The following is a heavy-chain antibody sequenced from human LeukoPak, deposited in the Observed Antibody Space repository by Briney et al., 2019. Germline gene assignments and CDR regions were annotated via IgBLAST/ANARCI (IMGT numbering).Heavy chain of an antibody. D-gene: IGHD6-13*01. Sequence: GGSLRLSCAASGFTVSSNYMSWVRQAPGKGLEWVSVIHSGGSTYYADSVKGRFTISRDNSKNTLYLQMNSLRAEDTAVYYCAGSSSWYNWFDPWGQGTLVTVSS. CDR1: GFTVSSNY. J-gene: IGHJ5*02. V-gene: IGHV3-53*01. CDR2: IHSGGST. CDR3: AGSSSWYNWFDP.